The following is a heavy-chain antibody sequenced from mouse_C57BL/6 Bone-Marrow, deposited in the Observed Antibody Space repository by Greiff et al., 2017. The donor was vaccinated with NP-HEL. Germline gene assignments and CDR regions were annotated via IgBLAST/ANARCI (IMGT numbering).Heavy chain of an antibody. Sequence: EVQLQQSGPVLVKPGASVKMSCKASGYTFTDYYMNWVKQSHGKSLEWLGVINPYNGGTSYNQKFKGKATLTVDKSSSTAYMELNSLTSEDSAVYYCAREEYDGYFDYWGQGTTLTVSS. CDR2: INPYNGGT. CDR1: GYTFTDYY. V-gene: IGHV1-19*01. CDR3: AREEYDGYFDY. D-gene: IGHD2-3*01. J-gene: IGHJ2*01.